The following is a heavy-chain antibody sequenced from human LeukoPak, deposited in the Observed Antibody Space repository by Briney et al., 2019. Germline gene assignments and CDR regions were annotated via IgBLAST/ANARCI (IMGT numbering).Heavy chain of an antibody. V-gene: IGHV4-34*01. D-gene: IGHD5-18*01. CDR2: INHSGGT. CDR1: GGSFSGYY. CDR3: ARGSDTAMVSLYYFDY. J-gene: IGHJ4*02. Sequence: SETLSLTCAVYGGSFSGYYWSWIRQPPGKGLEWIGEINHSGGTNYNPSLKSRVTISVDTSKNQFSLKLSSVTAADTAVYYCARGSDTAMVSLYYFDYWGQGTLVTVSS.